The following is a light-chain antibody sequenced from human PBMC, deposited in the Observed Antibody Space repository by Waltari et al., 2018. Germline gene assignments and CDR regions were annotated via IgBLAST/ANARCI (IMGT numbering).Light chain of an antibody. CDR1: QSVLYSSRNKNY. CDR3: QQYYSPPLT. V-gene: IGKV4-1*01. J-gene: IGKJ4*01. Sequence: DIVMTQSPDSLAVSLGERATINCKSSQSVLYSSRNKNYLAWYQKKPGQPPKLLIYWASTPESGVPDRFTGSGSGTDFTLTISSLQAEDVAVYYCQQYYSPPLTFGGGTNVEIK. CDR2: WAS.